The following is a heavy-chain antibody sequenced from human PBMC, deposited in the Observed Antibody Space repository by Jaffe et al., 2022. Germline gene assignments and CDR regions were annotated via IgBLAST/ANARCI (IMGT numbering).Heavy chain of an antibody. Sequence: QVQLQESGPGLVKPSETLSLTCAVSGYSISSGYYWGWIRQPPGKGLEWIGSIYHSGSTYYNPSLKSRVTISVDTSKNQFSLKLSSVTAADTAVYYCARYGSGRVDYWGQGTLVTVSS. D-gene: IGHD3-10*01. J-gene: IGHJ4*02. CDR3: ARYGSGRVDY. CDR1: GYSISSGYY. CDR2: IYHSGST. V-gene: IGHV4-38-2*01.